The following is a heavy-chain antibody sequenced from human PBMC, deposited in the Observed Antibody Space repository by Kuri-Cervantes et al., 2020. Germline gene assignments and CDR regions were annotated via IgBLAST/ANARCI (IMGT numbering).Heavy chain of an antibody. Sequence: GESLKISCAASGFTLSSFAMHWVRQAPGKGLEWVAVISFDGYNHYYADSVKGRFSISRDNSKNTLYLQMNSLRGDDTAVYYCARGLRYYYYYMDVWGKGTTVTVSS. J-gene: IGHJ6*03. CDR2: ISFDGYNH. CDR1: GFTLSSFA. V-gene: IGHV3-30-3*01. CDR3: ARGLRYYYYYMDV.